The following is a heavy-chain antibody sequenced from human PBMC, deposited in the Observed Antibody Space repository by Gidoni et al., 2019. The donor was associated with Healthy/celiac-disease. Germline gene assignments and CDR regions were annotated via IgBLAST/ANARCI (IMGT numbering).Heavy chain of an antibody. V-gene: IGHV4-39*01. CDR1: GGSISSSSYY. Sequence: QLQLQESGPGLVKPSETLSLTCTVSGGSISSSSYYWGWIRQPPGKGLEWIGSIYYSGSTYYNPSLKSRVTISVDTSKNQFSLKLSSVTAADTAVYYCARLRYGIQLPMYYFDYWGQGTLVTVSS. J-gene: IGHJ4*02. CDR3: ARLRYGIQLPMYYFDY. D-gene: IGHD5-18*01. CDR2: IYYSGST.